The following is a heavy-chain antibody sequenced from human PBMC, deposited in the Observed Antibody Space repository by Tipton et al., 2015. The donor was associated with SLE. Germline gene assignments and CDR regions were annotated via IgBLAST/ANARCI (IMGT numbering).Heavy chain of an antibody. J-gene: IGHJ3*02. CDR1: GGSFSGYY. D-gene: IGHD2-21*01. CDR3: ARPGEAYSWDAFDI. V-gene: IGHV4-34*01. Sequence: TLSLTCAVYGGSFSGYYWSWIRPPPGKGLEWIGESHQSGTTNYHPSFKSRVTISVDTSKNQFSLRLSSVTAADTAVYYCARPGEAYSWDAFDIWGQGTMVTVSS. CDR2: SHQSGTT.